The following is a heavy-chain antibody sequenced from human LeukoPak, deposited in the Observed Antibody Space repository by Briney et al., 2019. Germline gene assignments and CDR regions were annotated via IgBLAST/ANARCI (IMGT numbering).Heavy chain of an antibody. Sequence: KGGESLKISCKGSGYSFTSYWIGWVRQMPGKGLEWMGIIYPGDSDTRCSPSFQGQVTISADKSISTAYLQWSSLKASDTAMYYCARLVLRYFDWLPSDAFDIWGQGTMVTVSS. J-gene: IGHJ3*02. CDR2: IYPGDSDT. D-gene: IGHD3-9*01. CDR1: GYSFTSYW. V-gene: IGHV5-51*01. CDR3: ARLVLRYFDWLPSDAFDI.